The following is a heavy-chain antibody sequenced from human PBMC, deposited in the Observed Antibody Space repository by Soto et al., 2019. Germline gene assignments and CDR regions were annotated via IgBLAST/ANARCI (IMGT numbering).Heavy chain of an antibody. V-gene: IGHV3-49*03. CDR2: IRSETFGATT. CDR3: ARDRGYCSAGYCSSQNWFDL. Sequence: GGSLRLSCTASGFIFGDYALGWFRQAPGKGLEWVSFIRSETFGATTEYAPSVKGRLTISRDDSKGVAYLHMNSLKTEDTAVYLCARDRGYCSAGYCSSQNWFDLWGQGTLVTVSS. CDR1: GFIFGDYA. D-gene: IGHD2-15*01. J-gene: IGHJ5*02.